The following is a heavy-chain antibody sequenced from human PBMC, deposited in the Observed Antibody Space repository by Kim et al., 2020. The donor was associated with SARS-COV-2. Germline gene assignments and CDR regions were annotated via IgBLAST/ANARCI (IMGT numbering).Heavy chain of an antibody. CDR2: ISGGGSYT. CDR1: GFTFSNYV. CDR3: APGGAPDKYSFGYGDFEY. Sequence: GGSLRLSCAASGFTFSNYVMSWVRQAPGKGLEWVSGISGGGSYTYYSDSVKGRFTISRDNSRDKLYLQMNSLRAEDTAVYYCAPGGAPDKYSFGYGDFEYWGQGTLVTVSS. J-gene: IGHJ4*02. V-gene: IGHV3-23*01. D-gene: IGHD5-18*01.